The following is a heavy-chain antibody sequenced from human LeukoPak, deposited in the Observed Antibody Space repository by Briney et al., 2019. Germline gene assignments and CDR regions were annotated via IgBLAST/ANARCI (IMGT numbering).Heavy chain of an antibody. CDR1: GYTFSGYY. CDR2: INPNSGGT. V-gene: IGHV1-2*02. CDR3: GRHKYDSSGHNWFDP. J-gene: IGHJ5*02. Sequence: ASVKVSCKASGYTFSGYYIHWVQQAPGQGLEWMEWINPNSGGTNYAQKFQGRVTMTRDTSISTAYMELSRLRSDDTAVYYCGRHKYDSSGHNWFDPWGQGTLVTVSS. D-gene: IGHD3-22*01.